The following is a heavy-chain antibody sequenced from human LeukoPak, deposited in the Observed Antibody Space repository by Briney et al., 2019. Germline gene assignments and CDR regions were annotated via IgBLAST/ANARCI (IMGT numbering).Heavy chain of an antibody. CDR3: AKQNGDYENWFDP. V-gene: IGHV3-23*01. J-gene: IGHJ5*02. CDR2: ISVNGGNT. CDR1: GFTFNTYA. D-gene: IGHD4-17*01. Sequence: PGGSLRLSCAASGFTFNTYAMSWVRQAPGKGLEWVSGISVNGGNTYCADSVKGRFTISRDNSKNTLYLQMKSLRAEDTAVYYCAKQNGDYENWFDPWGQGTLVTVSS.